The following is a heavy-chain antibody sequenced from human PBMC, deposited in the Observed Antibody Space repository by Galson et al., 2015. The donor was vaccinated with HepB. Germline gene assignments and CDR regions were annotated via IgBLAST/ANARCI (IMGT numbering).Heavy chain of an antibody. V-gene: IGHV3-7*03. J-gene: IGHJ4*02. CDR3: ARGWSPDY. CDR1: GFTFSRYW. D-gene: IGHD6-13*01. Sequence: SLRLSCAVSGFTFSRYWMSWVRQAPGKGLECVANIKQDGSEENYVDSVKGRFTISRDNIKNSLYLQMNSLRAEDTAVYYCARGWSPDYWGQGVLVTVSS. CDR2: IKQDGSEE.